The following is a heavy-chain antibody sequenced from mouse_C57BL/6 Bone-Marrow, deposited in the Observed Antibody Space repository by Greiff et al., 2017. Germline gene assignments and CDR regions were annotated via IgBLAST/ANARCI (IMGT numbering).Heavy chain of an antibody. V-gene: IGHV14-4*01. CDR1: GFNIKDDY. Sequence: VHVKQSGAELVRPGASVKLSCTASGFNIKDDYMHWVKQRPEQGLEWIGWIDPENGDTEYASKFQGKATITADTSSNTAYLQLSSLTSEDTAVYYCTTVYDGYYAMDYWGQGTSVTVSS. J-gene: IGHJ4*01. CDR3: TTVYDGYYAMDY. CDR2: IDPENGDT. D-gene: IGHD2-3*01.